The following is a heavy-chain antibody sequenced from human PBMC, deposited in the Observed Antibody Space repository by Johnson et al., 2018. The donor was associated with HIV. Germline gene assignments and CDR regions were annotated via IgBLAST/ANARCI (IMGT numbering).Heavy chain of an antibody. CDR1: GFTFSNYG. V-gene: IGHV3-30*02. J-gene: IGHJ3*02. Sequence: QVQLVESGGGVVQPGGSLRLSCKASGFTFSNYGIHWVRQAPGKGLEWVTFIQFDGSHKYSADFVKGRFTISRDNAKKSLYLQMNSLRAEDTAVYYCAKARGGYCSSTSCFAFDIWGQGTMVTVSS. CDR2: IQFDGSHK. CDR3: AKARGGYCSSTSCFAFDI. D-gene: IGHD2-2*01.